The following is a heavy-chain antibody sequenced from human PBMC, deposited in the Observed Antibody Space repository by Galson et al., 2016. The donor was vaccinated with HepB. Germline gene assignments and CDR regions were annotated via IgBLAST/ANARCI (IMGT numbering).Heavy chain of an antibody. J-gene: IGHJ4*02. CDR3: VKGGGYSSGWYKGAFDY. CDR2: ISGNGGST. Sequence: AMHWVRQAPGKGLEYVSAISGNGGSTYYADSVKGRFTISRDNSKYTLYLQMSSLRTEDTAVYYCVKGGGYSSGWYKGAFDYWGQGTLVTVSS. V-gene: IGHV3-64D*06. D-gene: IGHD6-19*01. CDR1: A.